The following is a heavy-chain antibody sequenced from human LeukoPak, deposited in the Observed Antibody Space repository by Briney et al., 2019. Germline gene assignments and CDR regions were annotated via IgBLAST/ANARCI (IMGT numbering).Heavy chain of an antibody. CDR1: GFTFSSYW. Sequence: GGSLRLSCAASGFTFSSYWMSWVRQAPGKGREWVANIRQDGTEKYYVGSVKGRFTISRDSAKNSLYLQMNSLRAEDTAVYYCAREGSRAIFGVVTRRYFDYWGQGTLVTVSS. D-gene: IGHD3-3*01. J-gene: IGHJ4*02. CDR3: AREGSRAIFGVVTRRYFDY. CDR2: IRQDGTEK. V-gene: IGHV3-7*01.